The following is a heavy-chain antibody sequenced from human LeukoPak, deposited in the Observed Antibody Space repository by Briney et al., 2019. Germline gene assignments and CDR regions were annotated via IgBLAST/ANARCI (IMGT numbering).Heavy chain of an antibody. D-gene: IGHD3-22*01. CDR1: GGSISSSSYY. CDR3: ARELRTYYYDSSGYYPYFDY. CDR2: IYYSGST. J-gene: IGHJ4*02. Sequence: SETLSLTCTVSGGSISSSSYYWGWIRQPPGKGLEWIGSIYYSGSTYYNPSLKSRVTISVDTSKNQFSLKLSSVTAVDTAVYYCARELRTYYYDSSGYYPYFDYWGQGTLVTVSS. V-gene: IGHV4-39*02.